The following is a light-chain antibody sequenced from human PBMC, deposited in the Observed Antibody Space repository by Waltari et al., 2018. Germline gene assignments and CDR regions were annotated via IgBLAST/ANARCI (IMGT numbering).Light chain of an antibody. Sequence: QSVLTQPPSASGTPGQRVPIPCSGRRSNIGNTYVSWYQQLPGTAPKLLIYRNNQRPSGVPDRFSGSKSGTSASLAISGLRSEDEADYYCAAWDDSLSGRVFGGGTKVTVL. CDR1: RSNIGNTY. J-gene: IGLJ3*02. CDR3: AAWDDSLSGRV. V-gene: IGLV1-47*01. CDR2: RNN.